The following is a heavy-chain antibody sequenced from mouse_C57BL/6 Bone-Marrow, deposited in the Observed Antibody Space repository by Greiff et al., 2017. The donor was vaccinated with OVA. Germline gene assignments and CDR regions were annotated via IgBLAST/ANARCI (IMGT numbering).Heavy chain of an antibody. CDR1: GFTFSSYA. CDR3: TSWDWYFDV. CDR2: ISSGGDYI. Sequence: EVQRVESGAGLVKPGGSLKLSCAASGFTFSSYAMSWVRQTPEKRLEWVAYISSGGDYIYYADTVKGRFTISRDNARNTLYLQMSSLKSEDTAMYYCTSWDWYFDVWGTGTTVTVSS. D-gene: IGHD4-1*01. J-gene: IGHJ1*03. V-gene: IGHV5-9-1*02.